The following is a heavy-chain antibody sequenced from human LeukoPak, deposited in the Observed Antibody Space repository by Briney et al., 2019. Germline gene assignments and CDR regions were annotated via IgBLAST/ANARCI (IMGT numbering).Heavy chain of an antibody. V-gene: IGHV4-4*07. J-gene: IGHJ4*02. D-gene: IGHD3-10*01. CDR1: GGSISSYY. Sequence: PSETLSLTCTVSGGSISSYYWSWIRQPAGKGLEWIGRIYTSGSTNYNPSLKSRVTMSVDTSKNQFSLKLSSVTAADTAVYYCARSGPWGYYYASGSYYPDYWGQGTLVTVSS. CDR2: IYTSGST. CDR3: ARSGPWGYYYASGSYYPDY.